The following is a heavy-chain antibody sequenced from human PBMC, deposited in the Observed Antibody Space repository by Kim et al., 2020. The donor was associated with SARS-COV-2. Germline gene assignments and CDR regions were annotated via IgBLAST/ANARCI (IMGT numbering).Heavy chain of an antibody. CDR2: IRSKAYGGTT. J-gene: IGHJ6*02. CDR1: GFTFGDYA. Sequence: GGSLRLSCTASGFTFGDYAMSWFRQAPGKGLEWVGFIRSKAYGGTTEYAASVKGRFTISRDDSKSIAYLQMNSLKTEDTAVYYCTRDRIAAAGSSYYYYGMDVWGQGTPVTLS. CDR3: TRDRIAAAGSSYYYYGMDV. D-gene: IGHD6-13*01. V-gene: IGHV3-49*03.